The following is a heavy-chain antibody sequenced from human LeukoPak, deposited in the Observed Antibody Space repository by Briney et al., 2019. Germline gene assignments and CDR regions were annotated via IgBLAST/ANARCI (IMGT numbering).Heavy chain of an antibody. CDR1: GGSISSYY. Sequence: SETLSLTCTVPGGSISSYYWSWIRQPAGKGLEWIGRIYTNGSTNYNPSLKSRVTMSVDTSKNQFSLKLSSVTAADTAVYYCARDTHYYDSSGYFTLDYWGQGTLVTVSS. CDR2: IYTNGST. D-gene: IGHD3-22*01. V-gene: IGHV4-4*07. J-gene: IGHJ4*02. CDR3: ARDTHYYDSSGYFTLDY.